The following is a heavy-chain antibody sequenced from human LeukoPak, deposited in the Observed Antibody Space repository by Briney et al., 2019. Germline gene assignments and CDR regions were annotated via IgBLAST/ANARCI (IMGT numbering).Heavy chain of an antibody. CDR2: ISGSGDTI. CDR3: AIHYDFSS. CDR1: GFTFSSNG. D-gene: IGHD3-3*01. Sequence: GGSLRLSCAASGFTFSSNGMSWVRQAPGKGLEWVSAISGSGDTIYYADSVKGRFTISRDNSKNTLYLQMNSLRAEDTAIYYCAIHYDFSSWGQGTMVTVSS. V-gene: IGHV3-23*01. J-gene: IGHJ3*01.